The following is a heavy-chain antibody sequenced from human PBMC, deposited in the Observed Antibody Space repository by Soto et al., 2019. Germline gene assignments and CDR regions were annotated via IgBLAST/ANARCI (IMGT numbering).Heavy chain of an antibody. J-gene: IGHJ4*02. CDR1: GGSISTSPSY. CDR2: IFYSGRT. V-gene: IGHV4-39*01. CDR3: VCFRSNAIFTY. Sequence: SETLSLTCTVSGGSISTSPSYWAWIRQSPGKGLEWIGHIFYSGRTSYSPSLRSRVSISADTSKNQFSLKLSSVTAADAAVYVGVCFRSNAIFTYCGQGNLVT. D-gene: IGHD2-21*01.